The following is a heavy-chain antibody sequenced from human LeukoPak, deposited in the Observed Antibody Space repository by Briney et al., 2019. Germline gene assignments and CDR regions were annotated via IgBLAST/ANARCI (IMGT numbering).Heavy chain of an antibody. CDR2: ISSSSSTI. V-gene: IGHV3-48*02. CDR3: ARERGVEGHYYYGMDV. J-gene: IGHJ6*02. CDR1: GFTFSSYS. Sequence: PGGSLRLSCAASGFTFSSYSMNWVRQAPGKRLEWVSYISSSSSTIYYADSVKGRFTISRDNAKNSLYLQMNSLRDEDTAVYYCARERGVEGHYYYGMDVWGQGTTVTVSS. D-gene: IGHD3-3*01.